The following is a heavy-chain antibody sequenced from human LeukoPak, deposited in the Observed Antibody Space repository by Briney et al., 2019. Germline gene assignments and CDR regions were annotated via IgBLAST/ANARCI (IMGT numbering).Heavy chain of an antibody. V-gene: IGHV4-39*01. D-gene: IGHD5-18*01. Sequence: SETLSLTCTVSGGSISSNGYYWGWIRQPPGKGLEWIGNIYYSGIAYYYQPSLKSRVTISVDTSRNQVSLKLSSVTAADTAVYYCARHYGYSHGYVDYWGQGTLVTVSS. CDR1: GGSISSNGYY. CDR2: IYYSGIA. J-gene: IGHJ4*02. CDR3: ARHYGYSHGYVDY.